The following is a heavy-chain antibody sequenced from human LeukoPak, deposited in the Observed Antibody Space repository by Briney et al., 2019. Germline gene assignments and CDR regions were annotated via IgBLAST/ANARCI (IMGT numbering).Heavy chain of an antibody. CDR3: ARRLTQYDCFDP. Sequence: LSQTLSLTCAISGDSFSSNSAAWNWIRQSPSRGLEWLGRTYYRSKWYTYYAVSVKSRISINRDTSKNQISLQLNSVTPEDTAVYYCARRLTQYDCFDPWGQGILVTVSS. V-gene: IGHV6-1*01. CDR1: GDSFSSNSAA. J-gene: IGHJ5*02. CDR2: TYYRSKWYT. D-gene: IGHD2-2*01.